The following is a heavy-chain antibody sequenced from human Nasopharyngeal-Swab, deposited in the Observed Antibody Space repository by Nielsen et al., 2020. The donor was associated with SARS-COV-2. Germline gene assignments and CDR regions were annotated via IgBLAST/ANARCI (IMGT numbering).Heavy chain of an antibody. CDR2: ISAYNGNT. CDR3: AREGYCSSSSCSRFYYYYNGMDV. J-gene: IGHJ6*02. CDR1: GYTFTSYG. D-gene: IGHD2-2*01. V-gene: IGHV1-18*01. Sequence: ASVKVSCKASGYTFTSYGITWVRRAPGQGLEWMGWISAYNGNTNYVQKLQGRVTMTTDTSTSTAYMELRSLRSDDTAVYYCAREGYCSSSSCSRFYYYYNGMDVWGQGTTVTVSS.